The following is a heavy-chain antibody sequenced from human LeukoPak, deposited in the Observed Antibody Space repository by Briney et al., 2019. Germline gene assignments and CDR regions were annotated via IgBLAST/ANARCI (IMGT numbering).Heavy chain of an antibody. V-gene: IGHV1-2*02. J-gene: IGHJ4*02. D-gene: IGHD2-2*01. CDR1: GYTFTCYY. Sequence: ASVEVSCKASGYTFTCYYMHWVRQAPGQGLEWMGWINPNSGGTNYAQKFQGRVIMTRDTSISTAYMELSRLRSDDTAVYYCARAEQYCSSTSCLDYWGQGTLVTVSS. CDR3: ARAEQYCSSTSCLDY. CDR2: INPNSGGT.